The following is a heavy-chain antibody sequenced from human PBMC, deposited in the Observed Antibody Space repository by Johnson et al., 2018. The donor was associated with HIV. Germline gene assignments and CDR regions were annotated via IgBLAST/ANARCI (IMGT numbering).Heavy chain of an antibody. CDR3: ARVSSSSSFDAFDI. CDR2: ISSSGSTI. V-gene: IGHV3-11*04. Sequence: QVQLVESGGGLIQPGGSLRLSCAASGFTVSINYMSWVRQAPGKGLEWVSYISSSGSTIYYADSVKGRFTISRDNAKNSLYLQMNSLRAEDTAVYYCARVSSSSSFDAFDIWGQGTRVTVSS. D-gene: IGHD6-6*01. CDR1: GFTVSINY. J-gene: IGHJ3*02.